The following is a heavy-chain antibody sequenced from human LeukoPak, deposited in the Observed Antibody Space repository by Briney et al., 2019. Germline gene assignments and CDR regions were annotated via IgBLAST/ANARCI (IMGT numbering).Heavy chain of an antibody. J-gene: IGHJ4*02. CDR2: IYPGDSDT. V-gene: IGHV5-51*01. Sequence: GESLKISCQGSGYSFTTYWIGWVRQMPGKGLECMGIIYPGDSDTRYSPSFQGQVTISADKSINTAYLQWSSLKAPDTAMYYCARLGTYWSNYYFEYWGQGTLVTVSS. CDR1: GYSFTTYW. D-gene: IGHD3-10*01. CDR3: ARLGTYWSNYYFEY.